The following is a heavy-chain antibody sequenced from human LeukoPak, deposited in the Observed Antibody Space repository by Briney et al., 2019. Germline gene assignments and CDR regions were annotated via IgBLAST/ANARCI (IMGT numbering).Heavy chain of an antibody. CDR2: IYYSGST. CDR3: ASYNYGGNARP. CDR1: GGSISSSSYY. V-gene: IGHV4-39*01. J-gene: IGHJ5*02. Sequence: SETLSLTCTVSGGSISSSSYYWGWIRQPPGKGLEWIGSIYYSGSTYYNPSLKSRVTISVDTSKNQFSLKLSSVTAADTAVYYCASYNYGGNARPWGQGTLVTVSS. D-gene: IGHD4-23*01.